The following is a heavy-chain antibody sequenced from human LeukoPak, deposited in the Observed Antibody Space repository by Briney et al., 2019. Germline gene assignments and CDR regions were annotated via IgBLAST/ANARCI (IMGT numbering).Heavy chain of an antibody. CDR2: TYYRSKWYN. Sequence: SQTLSLTCAISGDSVSSNSAAWNWIRQSPSRGLEWLGRTYYRSKWYNDYAGSVKSRITINSDTSKNQFSLHLKSVTPEDTAVYYCARDVVLMVYATTRVDYFDYWGQGTLVTVSS. J-gene: IGHJ4*02. D-gene: IGHD2-8*01. CDR3: ARDVVLMVYATTRVDYFDY. CDR1: GDSVSSNSAA. V-gene: IGHV6-1*01.